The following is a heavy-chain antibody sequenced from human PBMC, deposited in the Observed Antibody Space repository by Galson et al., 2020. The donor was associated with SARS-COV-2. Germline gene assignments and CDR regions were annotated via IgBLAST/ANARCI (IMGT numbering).Heavy chain of an antibody. D-gene: IGHD3-3*01. J-gene: IGHJ4*02. V-gene: IGHV5-51*01. CDR2: IYPGDSET. CDR3: ARGHGDFWSGYYTDFDY. Sequence: GESLKISCKGSGYSFTSYWIGWVRQMPGKGLEWMGIIYPGDSETRYSPSFQGQVTISADKSISTAYLQWSSLKASDTAMYYCARGHGDFWSGYYTDFDYWGQGTLVTVSS. CDR1: GYSFTSYW.